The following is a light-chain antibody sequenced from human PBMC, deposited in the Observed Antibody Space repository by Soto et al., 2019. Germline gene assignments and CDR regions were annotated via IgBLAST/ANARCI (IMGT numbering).Light chain of an antibody. V-gene: IGKV3-15*01. CDR3: QHYNNWPPWP. CDR2: GAS. Sequence: EPVMPQSPATLSVYPGERATLSCRDSQSVSSKLAWYQQKPGQAPRLLIYGASTRATGIPARFSRSGSGTEFALTISTLQSEDFAIYYCQHYNNWPPWPFGQGTKVDIK. J-gene: IGKJ1*01. CDR1: QSVSSK.